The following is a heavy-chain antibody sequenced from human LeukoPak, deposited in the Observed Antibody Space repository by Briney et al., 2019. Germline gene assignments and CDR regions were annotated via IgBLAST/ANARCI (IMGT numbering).Heavy chain of an antibody. V-gene: IGHV3-15*01. Sequence: GALRLSCAASGFTFSNAWVSWVRQAPGKGLEWVGRSKSKADGETTDYAAPVNGRFTISRDDSKNTLYLQMNSLKTEDTGVYYCATPNGHWFDPWGQGTLVTVSS. CDR1: GFTFSNAW. CDR3: ATPNGHWFDP. J-gene: IGHJ5*02. CDR2: SKSKADGETT. D-gene: IGHD2-8*01.